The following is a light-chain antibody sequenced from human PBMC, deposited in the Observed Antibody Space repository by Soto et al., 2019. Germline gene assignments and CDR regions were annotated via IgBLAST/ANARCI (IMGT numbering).Light chain of an antibody. CDR3: QVWDTTSDHVV. V-gene: IGLV3-21*02. CDR2: DDD. CDR1: KIGSKS. Sequence: SYELTQPPSVSAAPGQTARITCGGNKIGSKSVYWYQQKPGQAPVVVVYDDDGRPSGIPGRFAGSNSGDTATLTISRVEAGDEADYSCQVWDTTSDHVVFGGGTKVTVL. J-gene: IGLJ2*01.